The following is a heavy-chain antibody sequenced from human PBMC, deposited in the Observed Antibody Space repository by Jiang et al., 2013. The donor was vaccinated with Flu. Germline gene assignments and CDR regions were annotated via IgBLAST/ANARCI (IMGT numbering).Heavy chain of an antibody. Sequence: QLLESGGGVVQPGRSLRLSCAASGFTFSSYGMHWVRQAPGKGLEWVAVISYDGSNKYYADSVKGRFTISRDNSKNTLYLQMNSLRAEDTAVYYCAKVAGNYYGSSGYYYPDFDYWGQGTLVTVSP. CDR1: GFTFSSYG. CDR2: ISYDGSNK. D-gene: IGHD3-22*01. CDR3: AKVAGNYYGSSGYYYPDFDY. V-gene: IGHV3-30*18. J-gene: IGHJ4*02.